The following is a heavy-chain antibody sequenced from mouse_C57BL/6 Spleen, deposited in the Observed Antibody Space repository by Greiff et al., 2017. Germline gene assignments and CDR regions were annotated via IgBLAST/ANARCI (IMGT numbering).Heavy chain of an antibody. CDR3: ARGGTTVVATDAMDY. J-gene: IGHJ4*01. CDR1: GYTFTSSW. D-gene: IGHD1-1*01. Sequence: VQLQQPGAELVMPGASVKLSCTASGYTFTSSWMHWVKQRPGQGLEWIGEIDPSDSYTNYNQTFKGKSSLTVAKSSSTAYMQLSSLTSEDSAVYYCARGGTTVVATDAMDYWGQGTSVTVSS. V-gene: IGHV1-69*01. CDR2: IDPSDSYT.